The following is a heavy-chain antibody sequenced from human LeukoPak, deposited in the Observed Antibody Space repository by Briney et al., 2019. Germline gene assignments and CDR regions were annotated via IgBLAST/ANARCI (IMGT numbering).Heavy chain of an antibody. CDR3: ARDPALPLWGSGYRSSDAFDI. CDR1: GFTFSSYW. Sequence: GGSLRLSCAASGFTFSSYWMSWVRQAPGKGLEWVSSISSSSSYIYYADSVKGRFTISRDNAKNSLYLQMNSLRAEDTAVYYCARDPALPLWGSGYRSSDAFDIWGQGTMVTVSS. D-gene: IGHD3-3*01. CDR2: ISSSSSYI. J-gene: IGHJ3*02. V-gene: IGHV3-21*01.